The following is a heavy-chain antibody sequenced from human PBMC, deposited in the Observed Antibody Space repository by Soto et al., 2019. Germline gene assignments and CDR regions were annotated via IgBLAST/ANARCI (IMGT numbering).Heavy chain of an antibody. D-gene: IGHD6-19*01. Sequence: ASVKVSCKASGYTFTSYGISWVRQAPGQGLEWMGWISAYNGNTNYAQRLQGRVTMTTDTSTSTAYMELRSLRSDDTAVYYCARDGTWEVAGTDYMDVWGKGTTVTVSS. CDR1: GYTFTSYG. J-gene: IGHJ6*03. CDR3: ARDGTWEVAGTDYMDV. CDR2: ISAYNGNT. V-gene: IGHV1-18*01.